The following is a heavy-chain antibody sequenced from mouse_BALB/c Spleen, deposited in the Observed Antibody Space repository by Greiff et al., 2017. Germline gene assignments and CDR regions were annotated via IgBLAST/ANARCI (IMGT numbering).Heavy chain of an antibody. Sequence: QVHVKQSGAELARPGASVKMSCKASGYTFTSYTMHWVKQRPGQGLEWIGYINPSSGYTNYNQKFKDKATLTADKSSSTAYMQLSSLTSEDSAVYYCARYDGYYQAWFAYWGQGTLVTVSA. D-gene: IGHD2-3*01. CDR1: GYTFTSYT. CDR2: INPSSGYT. V-gene: IGHV1-4*01. J-gene: IGHJ3*01. CDR3: ARYDGYYQAWFAY.